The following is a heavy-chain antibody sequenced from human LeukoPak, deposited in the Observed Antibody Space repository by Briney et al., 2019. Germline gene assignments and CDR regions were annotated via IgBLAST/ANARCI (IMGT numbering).Heavy chain of an antibody. V-gene: IGHV1-2*02. CDR2: INPNSGGT. CDR1: GYTFTDYY. D-gene: IGHD5-18*01. Sequence: GASVKVSCKASGYTFTDYYVHWVRQAPGQGLEWMGWINPNSGGTNYAQKFQGRVTMTRDTSISTAYMELSRLRSDDTAVYYCARVDGYSYGYGLDPRLDYWGQGTLVTVSS. J-gene: IGHJ4*02. CDR3: ARVDGYSYGYGLDPRLDY.